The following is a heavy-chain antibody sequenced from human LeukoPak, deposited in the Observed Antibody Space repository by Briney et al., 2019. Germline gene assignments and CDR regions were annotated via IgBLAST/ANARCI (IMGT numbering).Heavy chain of an antibody. J-gene: IGHJ4*02. Sequence: ASVKVSCKASGYTFTGYHMHWVRQAPGQGLEGMGWIDPNRGGTNFVQKFQGRVTITRDTSISTAYMELSRLRSDDTAVYCCAGDTGRDGYSFDYWGQGTLVTVSS. CDR1: GYTFTGYH. D-gene: IGHD5-24*01. CDR3: AGDTGRDGYSFDY. CDR2: IDPNRGGT. V-gene: IGHV1-2*02.